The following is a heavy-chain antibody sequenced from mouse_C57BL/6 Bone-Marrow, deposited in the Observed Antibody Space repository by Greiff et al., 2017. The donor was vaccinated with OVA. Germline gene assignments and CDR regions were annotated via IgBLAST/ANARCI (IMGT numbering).Heavy chain of an antibody. V-gene: IGHV1-15*01. Sequence: QVQLKESGAELVRPGASVTLSCKASGYTFTDYEMHWVKQTPVHGLEWIGAIDPETGGTAYNQKFKGKAILTADKSSSTAYMQLSSLTSEDSAVYFCARGFTTVVATDYWGQGTTLTVSS. CDR2: IDPETGGT. CDR1: GYTFTDYE. CDR3: ARGFTTVVATDY. D-gene: IGHD1-1*01. J-gene: IGHJ2*01.